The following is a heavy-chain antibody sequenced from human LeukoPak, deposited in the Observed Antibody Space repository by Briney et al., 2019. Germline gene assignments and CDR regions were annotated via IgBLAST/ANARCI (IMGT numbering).Heavy chain of an antibody. V-gene: IGHV1-24*01. J-gene: IGHJ5*02. CDR2: LDPEDGET. D-gene: IGHD2-2*01. CDR3: ATPRCSSTSCYGNWFDP. Sequence: ASVKVSCKVSGYTLTELSMPWVRQAPGKGLEWMGGLDPEDGETIYAQKFQGRVTMTEDTSTDTAYMELSSLRSEDTAVYYCATPRCSSTSCYGNWFDPWGQGTLVTVSS. CDR1: GYTLTELS.